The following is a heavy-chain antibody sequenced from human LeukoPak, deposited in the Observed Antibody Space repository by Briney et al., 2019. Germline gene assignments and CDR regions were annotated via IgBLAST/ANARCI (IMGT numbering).Heavy chain of an antibody. Sequence: GGSLRLSCAASGFTVITNDMTWVRQAPGKGLEWVSVLYSDGNTKYADSVQGRFTISRDNPKNTLYLEMNSLSPDDTAVYYCARGVEPLAANTLAYWGQGTLVTVSS. J-gene: IGHJ4*02. CDR1: GFTVITND. CDR3: ARGVEPLAANTLAY. V-gene: IGHV3-53*01. D-gene: IGHD1-14*01. CDR2: LYSDGNT.